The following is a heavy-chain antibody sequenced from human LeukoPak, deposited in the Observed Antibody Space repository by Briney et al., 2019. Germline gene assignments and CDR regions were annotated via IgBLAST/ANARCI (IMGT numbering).Heavy chain of an antibody. Sequence: SETLSLTCTVSSGSISDYYWSWIRQPAGKGLEWIGRIYTSGSTTYNPSLKSRLTIPIDTSKNQFSLKLSSVTAADTAVYYCARDSGTTGEVKFDPWGQGTLVTVSS. CDR3: ARDSGTTGEVKFDP. D-gene: IGHD3-10*01. CDR2: IYTSGST. J-gene: IGHJ5*02. CDR1: SGSISDYY. V-gene: IGHV4-4*07.